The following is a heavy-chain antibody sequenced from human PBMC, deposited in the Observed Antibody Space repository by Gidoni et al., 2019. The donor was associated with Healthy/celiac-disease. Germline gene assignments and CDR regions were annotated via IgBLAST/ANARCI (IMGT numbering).Heavy chain of an antibody. CDR1: GFTFSSYA. CDR2: ISGSGGST. V-gene: IGHV3-23*01. CDR3: AKTSYFDSSGYCPYFDY. Sequence: EVQLLESGGGLVQPGGSLRLSCAASGFTFSSYAMSWVRQAPGKGLEWVSTISGSGGSTYYADSVKGRFTISRDNSKNTLYLQMNSLRAEDTAVYYCAKTSYFDSSGYCPYFDYWGQGTLVTVSS. D-gene: IGHD3-22*01. J-gene: IGHJ4*02.